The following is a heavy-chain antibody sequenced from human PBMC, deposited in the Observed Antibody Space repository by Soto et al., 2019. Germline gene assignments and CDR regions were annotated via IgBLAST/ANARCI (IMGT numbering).Heavy chain of an antibody. CDR3: AKESSDIVSTCRSLNC. CDR1: GFSFRSLG. Sequence: EGSLRRPCVAAGFSFRSLGMSWVCQAPGKGLEWVSAINGVGGSTFYSDSVSGRFTISRDNSKNRLYLQMNSLRAEDTAEYFCAKESSDIVSTCRSLNCWGRGT. V-gene: IGHV3-23*01. J-gene: IGHJ2*01. CDR2: INGVGGST. D-gene: IGHD5-12*01.